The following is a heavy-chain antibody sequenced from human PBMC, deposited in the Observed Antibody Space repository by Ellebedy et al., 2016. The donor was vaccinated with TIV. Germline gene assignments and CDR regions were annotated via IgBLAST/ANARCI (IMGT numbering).Heavy chain of an antibody. V-gene: IGHV3-23*01. CDR3: ARDRVNDFHCSGGSCYSAGGFDP. Sequence: GGSLRLSXAASGFTFSGYAMTWVRQAPGKGLEWVSAISGGGGSTYYADSVKGRFTISRDNSQNTLYLQMNRLRAEDTALYYCARDRVNDFHCSGGSCYSAGGFDPWGRGTLVTVSS. D-gene: IGHD2-15*01. CDR1: GFTFSGYA. CDR2: ISGGGGST. J-gene: IGHJ5*02.